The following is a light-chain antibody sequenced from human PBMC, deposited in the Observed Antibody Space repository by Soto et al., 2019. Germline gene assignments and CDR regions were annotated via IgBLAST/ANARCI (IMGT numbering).Light chain of an antibody. V-gene: IGKV1-39*01. CDR1: QSIRSY. Sequence: IKITQSPSSLSASVGDRVTITCRASQSIRSYLNWYQQKPGKAPNLLIYAASSVQSGVPSRFSGSGSGTDFTLTISSLQPEDSATYYCQQTYSTTWTFGQGTKVDIK. CDR3: QQTYSTTWT. CDR2: AAS. J-gene: IGKJ1*01.